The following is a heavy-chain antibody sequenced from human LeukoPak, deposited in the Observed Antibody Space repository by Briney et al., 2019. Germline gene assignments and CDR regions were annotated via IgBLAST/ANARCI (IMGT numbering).Heavy chain of an antibody. V-gene: IGHV3-23*01. CDR1: GFIFSSYS. CDR2: ITGSGGNT. Sequence: GGSLRLSCAASGFIFSSYSMSWFRQAPGKGLEWVSVITGSGGNTYYADSVKGRFTISKDNSKNTVYLQMSSLRVDDTAVYYCAKAASSSWPSYYYGMDVWGQGTTVTVSS. D-gene: IGHD6-13*01. CDR3: AKAASSSWPSYYYGMDV. J-gene: IGHJ6*02.